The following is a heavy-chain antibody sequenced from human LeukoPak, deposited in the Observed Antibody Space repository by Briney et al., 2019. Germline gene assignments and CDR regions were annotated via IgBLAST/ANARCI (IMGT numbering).Heavy chain of an antibody. D-gene: IGHD6-13*01. Sequence: GGSLRLSCAASGFTFSSYAMSWVRQAPGKGLEWVSAISGSGGSTYYADSVKGRFTISRDNSKNTLYLQMNSLRAEDTVVYYCAKGGAGYSSSWQDYWGQGTLVTVSS. CDR2: ISGSGGST. CDR1: GFTFSSYA. CDR3: AKGGAGYSSSWQDY. J-gene: IGHJ4*02. V-gene: IGHV3-23*01.